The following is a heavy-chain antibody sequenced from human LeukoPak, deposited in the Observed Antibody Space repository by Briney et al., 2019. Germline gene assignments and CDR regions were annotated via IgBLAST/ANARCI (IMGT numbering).Heavy chain of an antibody. V-gene: IGHV3-15*01. CDR2: IKSKTDGGTT. Sequence: GGSLRLSCAASGFTFSNAWMSWVRQAPGKGLEWVGRIKSKTDGGTTDYAAPVKGRLTISTDDSENTLYLQMNSLKTEDTAVYYCITHLSYCSGTSCCIWGQGTLVTVSS. CDR3: ITHLSYCSGTSCCI. J-gene: IGHJ4*02. D-gene: IGHD2-2*01. CDR1: GFTFSNAW.